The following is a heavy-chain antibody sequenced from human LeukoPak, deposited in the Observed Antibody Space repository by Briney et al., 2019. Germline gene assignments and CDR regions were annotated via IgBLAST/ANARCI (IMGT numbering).Heavy chain of an antibody. CDR2: IYYSGST. D-gene: IGHD3-16*01. V-gene: IGHV4-30-4*01. CDR1: GGSISSGDYY. CDR3: ARGGDTGNGMDV. Sequence: SETLSLTCTVSGGSISSGDYYWSWIRQPPGKGLEWIGYIYYSGSTYYNPSLKSRVTISVDTSKNQFSLKPSSVTAADTAVYYCARGGDTGNGMDVWGQGTTVTVSS. J-gene: IGHJ6*02.